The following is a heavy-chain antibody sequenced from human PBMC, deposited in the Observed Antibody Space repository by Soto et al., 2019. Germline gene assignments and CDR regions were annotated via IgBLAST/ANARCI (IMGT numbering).Heavy chain of an antibody. CDR2: INVYNGNI. CDR1: GYTFTNYG. CDR3: AREGEKVATNIDF. D-gene: IGHD5-12*01. Sequence: QVQLVQSGVEVKKPGASVKVSCKAAGYTFTNYGISWVRQAPGQGRELLGWINVYNGNIKYAQKLHGRLTVTTDTSTTTAYMELRNLRSDDTAVYYCAREGEKVATNIDFWGQGTLVTVSS. J-gene: IGHJ4*02. V-gene: IGHV1-18*01.